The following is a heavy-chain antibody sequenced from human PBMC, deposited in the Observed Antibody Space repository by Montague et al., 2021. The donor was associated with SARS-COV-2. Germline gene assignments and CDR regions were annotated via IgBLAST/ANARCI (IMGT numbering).Heavy chain of an antibody. CDR2: IKHDGSEK. J-gene: IGHJ6*02. V-gene: IGHV3-7*01. D-gene: IGHD6-19*01. CDR1: RFTFSDFW. CDR3: ARGSTGWYAIFGHYGMDV. Sequence: SLRLSCAASRFTFSDFWMNWVRQAPGKGLEWVADIKHDGSEKSYVGSVKGRFTISRDNAKNSLYLQMSSLRAEDTAVYYCARGSTGWYAIFGHYGMDVWGQGTTVTVSS.